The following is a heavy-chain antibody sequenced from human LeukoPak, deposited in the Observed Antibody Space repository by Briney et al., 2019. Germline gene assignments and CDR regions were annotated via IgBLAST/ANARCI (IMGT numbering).Heavy chain of an antibody. V-gene: IGHV4-39*07. J-gene: IGHJ4*02. CDR2: IYYSGST. CDR3: AREGGSYYFFDY. D-gene: IGHD1-26*01. CDR1: GGSISRSSYY. Sequence: WETLSLTCTVSGGSISRSSYYWGWIRQPPGKGLEWIGSIYYSGSTYYNPSLKSRVTISVDTSKNQFSLKLSSVTAADTAVYYCAREGGSYYFFDYWGQGTLVTVSS.